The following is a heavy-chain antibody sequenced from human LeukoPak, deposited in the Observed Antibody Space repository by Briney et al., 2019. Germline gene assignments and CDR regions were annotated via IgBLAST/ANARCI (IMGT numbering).Heavy chain of an antibody. Sequence: PGGSLRLSCAASGFTVSSNYMSWVRQAPGKGLEWVSVIYSGGSTYYADSVKGRFTISRDNSKNTLYLQMNSLRAEDTAVYYCARDRDYGDSHFDYWGQGTLVTVSS. J-gene: IGHJ4*02. V-gene: IGHV3-53*01. CDR1: GFTVSSNY. CDR3: ARDRDYGDSHFDY. CDR2: IYSGGST. D-gene: IGHD4-17*01.